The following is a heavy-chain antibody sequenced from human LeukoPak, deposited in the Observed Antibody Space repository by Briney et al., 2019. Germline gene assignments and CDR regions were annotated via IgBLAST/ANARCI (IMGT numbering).Heavy chain of an antibody. CDR3: ARDPGTSLDY. D-gene: IGHD1-1*01. CDR1: GFTFSSYS. V-gene: IGHV3-21*01. CDR2: ISSSSSYI. J-gene: IGHJ4*02. Sequence: GSLRLFCAASGFTFSSYSMNWVRQAPGKGLEWVSSISSSSSYIYYADSVKGRFTISRDNAKNSLYLQMNSLRAEDTAVYYCARDPGTSLDYWGQGTLVTVSS.